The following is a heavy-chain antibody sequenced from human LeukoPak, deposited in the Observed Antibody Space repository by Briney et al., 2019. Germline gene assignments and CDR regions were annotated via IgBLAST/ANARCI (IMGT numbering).Heavy chain of an antibody. J-gene: IGHJ5*02. D-gene: IGHD6-6*01. Sequence: ASVKVSCKASGYTFTNYGISWVRQAPGQGLEWMGWISAYNGNTNYAQNLQGRVTMTTDTSTTTAYMELRGLRSDDTAVYYCARDSSSSSNWFDPWGQGTLVTVSS. CDR1: GYTFTNYG. V-gene: IGHV1-18*01. CDR3: ARDSSSSSNWFDP. CDR2: ISAYNGNT.